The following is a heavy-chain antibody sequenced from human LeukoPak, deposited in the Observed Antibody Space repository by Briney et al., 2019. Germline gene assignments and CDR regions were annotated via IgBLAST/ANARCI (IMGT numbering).Heavy chain of an antibody. Sequence: SVKVSCKASGGTFSRYTISWVRQAPGQGPEWMGGIIPIFGTANYAQKFQGRVTITADESTSTAYTELRSLRSEDTAVYYCARDAAIFDSSGYYYLWWGQGTLVTVSS. CDR3: ARDAAIFDSSGYYYLW. D-gene: IGHD3-22*01. CDR2: IIPIFGTA. J-gene: IGHJ4*02. CDR1: GGTFSRYT. V-gene: IGHV1-69*13.